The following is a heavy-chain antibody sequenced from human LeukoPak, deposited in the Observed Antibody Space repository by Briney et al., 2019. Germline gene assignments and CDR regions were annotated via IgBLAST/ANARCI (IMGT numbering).Heavy chain of an antibody. Sequence: VASVKVSCKASGYTFTGYYMHWVRQAPGQGLEWMGWINPNSGGTNYAQKFQGRVTMTRDTSISTAYMELSRLRSDDTAVYYCARGVVGVRGVIKSYYYYYYMDVWGKGTTVTISS. CDR2: INPNSGGT. CDR1: GYTFTGYY. CDR3: ARGVVGVRGVIKSYYYYYYMDV. V-gene: IGHV1-2*02. J-gene: IGHJ6*03. D-gene: IGHD3-10*01.